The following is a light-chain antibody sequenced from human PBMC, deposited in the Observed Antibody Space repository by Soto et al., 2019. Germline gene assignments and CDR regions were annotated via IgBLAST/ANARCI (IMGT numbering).Light chain of an antibody. CDR3: QQYGTAPPWT. J-gene: IGKJ1*01. CDR2: GAS. CDR1: QSVMYNY. Sequence: EIVLTQSPGTLSLSPGERASLSCRASQSVMYNYLAWYQQKPGQAPRLLIYGASSRATGIPDRFSGRASGTEFTLTISRLGPEDFAVYFCQQYGTAPPWTFGQGTKVEI. V-gene: IGKV3-20*01.